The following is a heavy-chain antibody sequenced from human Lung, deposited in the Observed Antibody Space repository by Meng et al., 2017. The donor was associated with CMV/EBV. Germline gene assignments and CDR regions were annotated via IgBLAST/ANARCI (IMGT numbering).Heavy chain of an antibody. CDR3: AKAMICSSTSCHPGAYYYGMDG. J-gene: IGHJ6*02. V-gene: IGHV3-33*06. Sequence: GGSLRLSCAASGFTFSSYGMHWVRQAPGKGLEWVAVIWYDGSNKYYADSVKGRFTISRDNSKNTLYLQMNSLRAEDTAVYYCAKAMICSSTSCHPGAYYYGMDGWGQGTXVTVSS. CDR2: IWYDGSNK. CDR1: GFTFSSYG. D-gene: IGHD2-2*01.